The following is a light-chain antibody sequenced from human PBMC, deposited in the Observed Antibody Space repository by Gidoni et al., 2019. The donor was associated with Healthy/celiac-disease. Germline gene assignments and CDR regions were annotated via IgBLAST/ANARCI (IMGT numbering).Light chain of an antibody. CDR2: DAS. Sequence: EIVLTQSPATLSLSPGERATLSCRASQGVSSYLAWYQQKPGQAPRLLIYDASNRATGIPARFSGSGPGTDFTLTISSLEPEDFAVYYCQQRSNWLTFXGXTKVXIK. J-gene: IGKJ4*01. CDR1: QGVSSY. V-gene: IGKV3D-11*01. CDR3: QQRSNWLT.